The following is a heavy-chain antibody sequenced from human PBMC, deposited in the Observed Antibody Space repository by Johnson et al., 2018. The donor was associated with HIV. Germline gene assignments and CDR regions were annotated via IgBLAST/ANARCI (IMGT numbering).Heavy chain of an antibody. CDR1: GFTFSSYA. V-gene: IGHV3-23*04. D-gene: IGHD3-22*01. Sequence: VPLVESRGDLVKPGGSLRLSCAASGFTFSSYAMSWVRQAPGKGLEWVSVISGSGGCTYYADSVKGRFTISRDNAKNSLYLQMNSLRPEDTAVYYCAKTLGYDSSGYHDGFDIWGQGTLVTVSS. J-gene: IGHJ3*02. CDR2: ISGSGGCT. CDR3: AKTLGYDSSGYHDGFDI.